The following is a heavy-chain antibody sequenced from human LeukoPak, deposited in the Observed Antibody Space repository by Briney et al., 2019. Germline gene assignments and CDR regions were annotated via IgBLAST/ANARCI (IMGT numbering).Heavy chain of an antibody. V-gene: IGHV4-59*08. J-gene: IGHJ3*02. D-gene: IGHD3-22*01. CDR3: ARLTEPGYDSSDDAFDI. CDR2: IYYSGST. Sequence: PSETLSLTCTVSGGSISSYYWSWIRQPPGKGLEWIGYIYYSGSTNYNPSLKSRVTISVDTSKNQFSLKLSSVTAADTAVYYCARLTEPGYDSSDDAFDIWGQGTMVTVSS. CDR1: GGSISSYY.